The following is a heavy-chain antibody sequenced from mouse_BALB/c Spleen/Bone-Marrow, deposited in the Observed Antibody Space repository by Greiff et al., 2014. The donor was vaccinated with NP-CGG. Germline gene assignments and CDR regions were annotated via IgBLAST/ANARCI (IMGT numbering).Heavy chain of an antibody. CDR2: IRNKANGYTT. CDR3: ARDKGRVFFDY. Sequence: EVKLMESGGGLVQPGGSLRLSCATSGFTFTDYCMNWVRQPPGKALEWLGFIRNKANGYTTEYSASVKSRFTISRDNSQNILYLQMNTLRADDSATYYCARDKGRVFFDYWGQGTTLTVSS. J-gene: IGHJ2*01. CDR1: GFTFTDYC. V-gene: IGHV7-3*02.